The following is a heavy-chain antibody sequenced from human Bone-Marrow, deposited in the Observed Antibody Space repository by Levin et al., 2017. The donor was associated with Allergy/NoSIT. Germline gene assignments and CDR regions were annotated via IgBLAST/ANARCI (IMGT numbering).Heavy chain of an antibody. CDR2: IYWYDDK. D-gene: IGHD3-10*01. CDR3: AHHKFWFGEFPFDF. CDR1: GFSLSSNGVG. J-gene: IGHJ4*02. V-gene: IGHV2-5*01. Sequence: PSQTLSLTCTFSGFSLSSNGVGVGWIRQAPGKALEWLALIYWYDDKRYSPSLKSRLNITKDTSKNQVVLTMTNMAPVDTGTYYCAHHKFWFGEFPFDFWGRGSLVTVSS.